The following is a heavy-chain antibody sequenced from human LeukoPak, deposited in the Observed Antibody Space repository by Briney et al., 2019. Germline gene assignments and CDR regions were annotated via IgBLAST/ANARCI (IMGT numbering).Heavy chain of an antibody. CDR1: GFTVSSNY. CDR3: AKGHDILTGRHFDY. CDR2: IYSGGST. D-gene: IGHD3-9*01. Sequence: GGSLRLSCAASGFTVSSNYMSWVRQAPGKGLEWVSVIYSGGSTYYADSVKGRFTISRDNSKNTLYLQMNSLRAEDTAVYYCAKGHDILTGRHFDYWGQGTLVTVSS. J-gene: IGHJ4*02. V-gene: IGHV3-53*01.